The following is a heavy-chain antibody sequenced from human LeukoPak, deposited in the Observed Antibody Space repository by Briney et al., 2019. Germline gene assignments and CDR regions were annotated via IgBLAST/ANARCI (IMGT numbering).Heavy chain of an antibody. D-gene: IGHD5-18*01. Sequence: KPSETLSLTCTVSGGSVSSGSYYWSWIRQPPGKGLEWVGYIYYSGSTNYNPSLKSRVTISVDTSKNQFSLKMSSVTAADTAMYYCARSYGLKGYYHGMDVWGQGTTVTVSS. CDR2: IYYSGST. V-gene: IGHV4-61*01. CDR1: GGSVSSGSYY. J-gene: IGHJ6*02. CDR3: ARSYGLKGYYHGMDV.